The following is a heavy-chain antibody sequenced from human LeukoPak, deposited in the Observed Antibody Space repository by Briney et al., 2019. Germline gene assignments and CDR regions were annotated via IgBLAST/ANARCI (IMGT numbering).Heavy chain of an antibody. CDR3: ARGVAARRAGMDV. J-gene: IGHJ6*02. CDR1: GGSFSGYY. V-gene: IGHV4-34*01. Sequence: QPSETLSLTCAVYGGSFSGYYWSWIRQPPGKGLEWIGEINHSGSTNYNPSLKSRVTISVDTSKNQFSLKLSSVTAADTAVYYCARGVAARRAGMDVWGQGTTVTVSS. CDR2: INHSGST. D-gene: IGHD6-6*01.